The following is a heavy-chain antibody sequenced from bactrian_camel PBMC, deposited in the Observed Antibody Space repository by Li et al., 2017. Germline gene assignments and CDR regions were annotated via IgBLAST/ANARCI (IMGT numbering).Heavy chain of an antibody. D-gene: IGHD7*01. J-gene: IGHJ4*01. CDR1: GFTFRNYI. CDR2: TDKNGR. V-gene: IGHV3S10*01. Sequence: DVQLVESGGGLVQPGGSLKLSCAASGFTFRNYIMNWIRQAPGKGLEWVAATDKNGRYADSVKGRFSISRDNTENVLYLQMNSLEPEDTAVYYCAAPDIGGLGPGTQVTVS.